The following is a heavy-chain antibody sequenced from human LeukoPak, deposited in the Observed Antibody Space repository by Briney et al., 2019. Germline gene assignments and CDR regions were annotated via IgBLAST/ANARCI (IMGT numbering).Heavy chain of an antibody. CDR3: TSREYYDILTGYSDFDY. CDR2: IKSKTDGGTT. J-gene: IGHJ4*02. D-gene: IGHD3-9*01. V-gene: IGHV3-15*01. Sequence: PGGSLRLSCAASGFTFSNAWMSWVRQAPGRGREWVGRIKSKTDGGTTDYAAPVKGRFTISRDDSKNTLYLQMNSLKTEDTAVYYCTSREYYDILTGYSDFDYWGQGTLVTVSS. CDR1: GFTFSNAW.